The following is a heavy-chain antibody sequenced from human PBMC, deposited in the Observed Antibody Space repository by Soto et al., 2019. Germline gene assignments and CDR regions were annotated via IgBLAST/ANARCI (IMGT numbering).Heavy chain of an antibody. CDR3: ARNMDYYYGRGSGNGYGV. D-gene: IGHD3-10*02. V-gene: IGHV1-2*02. J-gene: IGHJ6*02. Sequence: QVQLVQSGAEVKEPGDSVRVSCEASGYTFTAYHIHWVRQAPGQGLEWMGWINPKFGDTTYAQDFQGRVSMTRDMSISTGYMELSRLTSDDTAIYYCARNMDYYYGRGSGNGYGVWGQGTTVTVFS. CDR1: GYTFTAYH. CDR2: INPKFGDT.